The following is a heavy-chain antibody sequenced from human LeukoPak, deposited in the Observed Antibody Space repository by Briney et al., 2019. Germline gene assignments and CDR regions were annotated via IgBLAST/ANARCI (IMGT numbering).Heavy chain of an antibody. CDR3: SLYGGGALDI. CDR2: INGDGSST. CDR1: GFTFRNFW. V-gene: IGHV3-74*01. Sequence: QAGGSLRLSCAASGFTFRNFWMYWVRQAPGKGLVWVSRINGDGSSTNYADSVKGRFTITRDNAKNTLYLQMNSLRDEDTAVYSCSLYGGGALDIWGQGTMVTVSS. J-gene: IGHJ3*02. D-gene: IGHD2/OR15-2a*01.